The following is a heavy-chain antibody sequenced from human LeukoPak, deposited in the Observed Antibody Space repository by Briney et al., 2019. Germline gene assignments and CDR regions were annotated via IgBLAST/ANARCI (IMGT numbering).Heavy chain of an antibody. Sequence: QPGGSLRLSCGASGFTFISYAMGWVRQAPGKGLKWVSTISAGGGDTYYADSVKGRFTISRDNSKSTLYLQMNSLRAEDTAVYYCAKGKFGTTVVPAFAYWGQGTLVTVSS. J-gene: IGHJ4*02. CDR3: AKGKFGTTVVPAFAY. CDR1: GFTFISYA. D-gene: IGHD4-23*01. V-gene: IGHV3-23*01. CDR2: ISAGGGDT.